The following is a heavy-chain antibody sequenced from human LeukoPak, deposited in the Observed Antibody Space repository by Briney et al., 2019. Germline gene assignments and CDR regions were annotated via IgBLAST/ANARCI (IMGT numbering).Heavy chain of an antibody. CDR3: AMKAVPRPRLYDAFDF. J-gene: IGHJ3*01. Sequence: PSETLSLTCAVYGGSFSGYYWSWVRQAPGKGLEWVSSISGGGGSTYYADSVKGRFTLSRDNSKNTLYLLMNSLRAEDTAVYYCAMKAVPRPRLYDAFDFWGQGTVVTVSS. D-gene: IGHD2-2*02. CDR1: GGSFSGYY. V-gene: IGHV3-23*01. CDR2: ISGGGGST.